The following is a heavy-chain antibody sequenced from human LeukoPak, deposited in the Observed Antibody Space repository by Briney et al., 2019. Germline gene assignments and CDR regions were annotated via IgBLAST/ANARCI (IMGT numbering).Heavy chain of an antibody. Sequence: GSSVKVSCKASGGTFSSYAISWVRQAPGQGLEWMGGIIPIFGTANYAQKFQGRVTITADKSTSTAYMGLSSLRSEDMAVYYCAREDCSGGSCYSEGHNWFDPWGQGTLVTVSS. V-gene: IGHV1-69*06. CDR2: IIPIFGTA. D-gene: IGHD2-15*01. J-gene: IGHJ5*02. CDR3: AREDCSGGSCYSEGHNWFDP. CDR1: GGTFSSYA.